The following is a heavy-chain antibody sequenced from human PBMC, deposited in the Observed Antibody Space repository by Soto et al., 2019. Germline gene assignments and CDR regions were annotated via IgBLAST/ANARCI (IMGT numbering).Heavy chain of an antibody. J-gene: IGHJ5*02. CDR1: GYTFTSYG. D-gene: IGHD6-6*01. Sequence: GASVKVSCKASGYTFTSYGISWVRQAPGQGLEWMGWISAYNGNTNYAQKLQGRVTMTTDTSTSTAYMELRSLRSDDTAVYYCARDSNSIAARPARWFDPWGQGTLVTVSS. V-gene: IGHV1-18*01. CDR3: ARDSNSIAARPARWFDP. CDR2: ISAYNGNT.